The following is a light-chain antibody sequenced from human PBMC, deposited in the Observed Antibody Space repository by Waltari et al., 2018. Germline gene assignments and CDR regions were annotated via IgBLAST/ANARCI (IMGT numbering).Light chain of an antibody. CDR2: WAP. CDR3: QQFYSSPFT. V-gene: IGKV4-1*01. J-gene: IGKJ4*01. Sequence: DIVMTQSPDSLAVSLGERATINCKSSRSVLYSPNNKNYLSWYQQKPGQPPKLLMYWAPTREYVVPNVFSGSESGTDFTLSVSSLEAEDVALYYCQQFYSSPFTFGGGTKVDIK. CDR1: RSVLYSPNNKNY.